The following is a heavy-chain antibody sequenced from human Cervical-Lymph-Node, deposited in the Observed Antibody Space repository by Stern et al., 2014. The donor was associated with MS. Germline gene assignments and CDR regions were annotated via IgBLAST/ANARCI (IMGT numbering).Heavy chain of an antibody. CDR3: TNWNYLA. Sequence: EVQLVESGGGLVQPGGSLRLSCEASGFTFSTYWMQWVSQAPGKGLVWVSRINSDGNTTNYADSVKGRFTISRDNTQNTLYLQMNSLRVDDTAVYYCTNWNYLAWGQGTLVTVSS. V-gene: IGHV3-74*01. D-gene: IGHD1-7*01. J-gene: IGHJ5*02. CDR1: GFTFSTYW. CDR2: INSDGNTT.